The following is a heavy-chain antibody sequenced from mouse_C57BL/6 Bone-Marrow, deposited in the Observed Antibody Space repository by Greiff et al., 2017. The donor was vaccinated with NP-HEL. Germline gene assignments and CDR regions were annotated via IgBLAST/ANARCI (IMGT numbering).Heavy chain of an antibody. D-gene: IGHD2-3*01. CDR2: IHPSDSDT. J-gene: IGHJ4*01. CDR1: GYTFTSYW. V-gene: IGHV1-74*01. Sequence: VQLQQPGAELVKPGASVKVSCKASGYTFTSYWMHWVKQRPGQGLEWIGRIHPSDSDTNYNEKFKGKATLTADKSSSTAYMQLSSLTSEDSAVYFCARGGIYDGLYYAMDYWGQGTSVTVSS. CDR3: ARGGIYDGLYYAMDY.